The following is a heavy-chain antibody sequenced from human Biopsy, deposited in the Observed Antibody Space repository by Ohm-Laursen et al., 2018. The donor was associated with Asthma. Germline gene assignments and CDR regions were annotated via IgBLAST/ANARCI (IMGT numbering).Heavy chain of an antibody. Sequence: SQTLSLTCTVPGRSINNFYWSWIRQPPGKGLESIGHVYYSGSTNYNPSLKSRVSISLDTSKNQFSLSLTSVTAADTAVYYCARTTYGHDGFDPWGQGTLVTVSS. CDR3: ARTTYGHDGFDP. D-gene: IGHD4-17*01. CDR2: VYYSGST. J-gene: IGHJ5*02. CDR1: GRSINNFY. V-gene: IGHV4-59*12.